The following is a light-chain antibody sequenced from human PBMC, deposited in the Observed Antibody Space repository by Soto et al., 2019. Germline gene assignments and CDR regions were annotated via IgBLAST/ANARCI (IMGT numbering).Light chain of an antibody. CDR3: QQYNSYRT. CDR2: KAS. J-gene: IGKJ1*01. V-gene: IGKV1-5*03. CDR1: QSISSW. Sequence: IQMTHSPSTLSASLGDMVTITCRASQSISSWLAWYQQKPGKAPKLLIYKASSLESGVPSRFSGSGSGTEFTLTISSLQPDDFAIYYCQQYNSYRTFGQGTKV.